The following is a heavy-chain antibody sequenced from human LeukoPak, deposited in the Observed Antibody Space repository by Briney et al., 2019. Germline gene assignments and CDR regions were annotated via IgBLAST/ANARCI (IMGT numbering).Heavy chain of an antibody. V-gene: IGHV4-34*01. CDR2: INHSGGT. Sequence: SETLSLTCAVYGGSFSGYSWNWIRQPPVKGLEWIGEINHSGGTNYNPSLKSRVTISVDTSKKQFSLKLSSVTAADTAVYYCARGQWLPVFDFWGQGTLVTVSS. CDR1: GGSFSGYS. D-gene: IGHD3-22*01. J-gene: IGHJ4*02. CDR3: ARGQWLPVFDF.